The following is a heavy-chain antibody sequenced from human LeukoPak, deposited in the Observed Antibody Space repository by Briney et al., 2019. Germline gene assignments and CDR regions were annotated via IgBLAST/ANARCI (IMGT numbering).Heavy chain of an antibody. CDR2: IYYSGST. CDR1: GGSISSYY. D-gene: IGHD6-6*01. J-gene: IGHJ4*02. V-gene: IGHV4-59*01. CDR3: ARMRPRIAARPAYFDY. Sequence: SSETLSLTCTVSGGSISSYYWSWIRQPPGKGLEWIGYIYYSGSTNYNPSLKSRVTISVDTSKNQFSLKLSSVTAADTAVYYCARMRPRIAARPAYFDYWGQGTLVTVSS.